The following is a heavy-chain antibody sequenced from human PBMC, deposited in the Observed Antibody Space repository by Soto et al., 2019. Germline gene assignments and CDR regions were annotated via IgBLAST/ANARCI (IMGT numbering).Heavy chain of an antibody. Sequence: EVQVVESGGGLVQPGGSLRLSCAVSGFTFSNYDMHWVRQVTGKGLEWVSGITTAGDTYYSGSVKSRYTSSREKAKNSLYLQRKGLSVGDKAVYYCARELHGGSYGMEVWGQGTTVTVSS. CDR3: ARELHGGSYGMEV. CDR2: ITTAGDT. J-gene: IGHJ6*02. CDR1: GFTFSNYD. V-gene: IGHV3-13*01.